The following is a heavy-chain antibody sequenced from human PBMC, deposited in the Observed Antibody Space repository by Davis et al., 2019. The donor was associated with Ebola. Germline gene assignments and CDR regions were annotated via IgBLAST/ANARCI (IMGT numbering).Heavy chain of an antibody. Sequence: SVKVSCKASGGTFSSYAISWVRQAPGQGLEWMGGIIPIFGTANYAQKFQGRVTITADESTSTAYMELSSLRSEDTAVYYCARNHYDFWSGSRSYYYYYMDVWGKGTTVTVSS. V-gene: IGHV1-69*13. D-gene: IGHD3-3*01. CDR2: IIPIFGTA. CDR3: ARNHYDFWSGSRSYYYYYMDV. J-gene: IGHJ6*03. CDR1: GGTFSSYA.